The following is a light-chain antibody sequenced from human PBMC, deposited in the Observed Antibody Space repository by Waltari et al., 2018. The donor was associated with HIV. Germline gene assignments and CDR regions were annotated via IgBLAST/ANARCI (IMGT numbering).Light chain of an antibody. Sequence: QSALTQPASVSGSPGQSIPISCTGTSSDIGAYDYVSWYQQHPGKAPKLMIYDVIKRPSGVSNRFSGSKSGNTASLSISGLQAEDEAYYYCSSFTSRSTWVFGGGTKLTVL. J-gene: IGLJ3*02. CDR1: SSDIGAYDY. V-gene: IGLV2-14*03. CDR2: DVI. CDR3: SSFTSRSTWV.